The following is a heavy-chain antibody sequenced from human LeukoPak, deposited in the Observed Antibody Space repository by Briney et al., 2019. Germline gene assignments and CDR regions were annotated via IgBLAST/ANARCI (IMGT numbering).Heavy chain of an antibody. D-gene: IGHD2-15*01. CDR2: ISTYNGDT. CDR1: GYTFNTYG. J-gene: IGHJ4*02. V-gene: IGHV1-18*01. CDR3: LRDARRPRLTHDY. Sequence: GASVKVSCKASGYTFNTYGISWVRQAPGQGLEGMGWISTYNGDTNYVQNLQGRVTMTTDTSTSTAYMELMSLRSDDTAVYYCLRDARRPRLTHDYWVQGTLATVSS.